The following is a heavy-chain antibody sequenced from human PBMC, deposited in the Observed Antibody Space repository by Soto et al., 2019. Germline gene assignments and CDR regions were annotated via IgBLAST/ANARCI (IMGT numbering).Heavy chain of an antibody. CDR1: GFTVSSYA. CDR3: AKALRFTFTTGYYMDV. CDR2: ISGSGST. D-gene: IGHD3-16*01. V-gene: IGHV3-23*01. Sequence: EVQLLESGGGLVQPGRSLRLSCAASGFTVSSYAMRWVRQAPGKGLEWVSVISGSGSTYSADSVKGRFTISRDSSKNTVYLQMNSLRAEDTAVYYCAKALRFTFTTGYYMDVWGRGTTVTVSS. J-gene: IGHJ6*03.